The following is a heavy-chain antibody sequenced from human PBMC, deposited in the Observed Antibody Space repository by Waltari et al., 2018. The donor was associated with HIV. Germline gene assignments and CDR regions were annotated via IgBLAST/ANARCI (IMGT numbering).Heavy chain of an antibody. CDR2: SIPIFGTA. Sequence: QVQMVQSGAEVTKPGSSVKVSCKASGGTFSSDAISWVGQAPGQGLEWMGGSIPIFGTANYAQKFHGRFMITADESTSTAYMELSSLRSEDTAVYYCARERGCSSTSCHNYFDYWCQGTLVTVSS. D-gene: IGHD2-2*02. CDR1: GGTFSSDA. J-gene: IGHJ4*02. V-gene: IGHV1-69*01. CDR3: ARERGCSSTSCHNYFDY.